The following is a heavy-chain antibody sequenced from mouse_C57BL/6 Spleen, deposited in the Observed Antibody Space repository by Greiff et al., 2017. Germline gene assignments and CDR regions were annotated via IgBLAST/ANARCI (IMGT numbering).Heavy chain of an antibody. Sequence: QVQLQQPGAELVMPGASVKLSCKASGYTFTSYWMHWVKQRPGQGLEWIGEIDPSDSYTNYNQKFKGKSTLTVDTSSSTAYMQLSSLTSEDSAVXYCARKSYYGSSLYAMDYWGQGTSVTVSS. V-gene: IGHV1-69*01. CDR1: GYTFTSYW. J-gene: IGHJ4*01. CDR3: ARKSYYGSSLYAMDY. CDR2: IDPSDSYT. D-gene: IGHD1-1*01.